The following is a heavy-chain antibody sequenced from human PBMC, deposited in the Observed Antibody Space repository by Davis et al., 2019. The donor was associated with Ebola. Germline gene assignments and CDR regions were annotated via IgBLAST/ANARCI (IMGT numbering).Heavy chain of an antibody. D-gene: IGHD3-3*01. CDR2: IKQDGSEK. CDR3: ARAQRITIFGVVRYYYGMDV. V-gene: IGHV3-7*03. Sequence: PGGSLRLSCAASGFTFSTYSMSWVRQAPGKGLEWVANIKQDGSEKYYVDSVKGRFTISRDNAKNSLYLQMNSLRAEDTAVYYCARAQRITIFGVVRYYYGMDVWGKGTTATVSS. J-gene: IGHJ6*04. CDR1: GFTFSTYS.